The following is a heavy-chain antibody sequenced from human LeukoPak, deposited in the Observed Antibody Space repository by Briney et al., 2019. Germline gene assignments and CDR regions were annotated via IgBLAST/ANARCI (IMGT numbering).Heavy chain of an antibody. Sequence: GGSLRLSCAASGFTVSSYEMNWVRQAPGKGLEWVSYISSSASIIYYADSVKGRFTISRDNAKNSLYLQMNSLRAEDTAVYYCARDGQWLRTYYFDYWGQGTLVTVSS. D-gene: IGHD5-12*01. V-gene: IGHV3-48*03. CDR1: GFTVSSYE. CDR3: ARDGQWLRTYYFDY. CDR2: ISSSASII. J-gene: IGHJ4*02.